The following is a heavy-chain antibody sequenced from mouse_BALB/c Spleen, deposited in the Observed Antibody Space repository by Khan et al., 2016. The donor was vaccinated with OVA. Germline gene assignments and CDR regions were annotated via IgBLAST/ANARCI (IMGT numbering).Heavy chain of an antibody. CDR1: GYTFTNYW. D-gene: IGHD3-2*02. J-gene: IGHJ2*01. CDR3: SREEALYYIDY. Sequence: VQLQESGAELVRPGASVKVSCKTSGYTFTNYWIHWVKQSSGQGLEWIARIYPGTDNTYYNEKLKDKATLTVDNSSSTAYMQLRSLKSEDSAVFLCSREEALYYIDYWGQGTTLTVSS. CDR2: IYPGTDNT. V-gene: IGHV1-76*01.